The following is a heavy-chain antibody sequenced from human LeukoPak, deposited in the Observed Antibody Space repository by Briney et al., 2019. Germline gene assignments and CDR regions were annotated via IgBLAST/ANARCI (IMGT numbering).Heavy chain of an antibody. D-gene: IGHD6-19*01. V-gene: IGHV1-69*13. J-gene: IGHJ4*02. CDR2: IIPLLGTA. CDR3: ARGRMAGTYVFDY. CDR1: GGTFSSYA. Sequence: ASVKVSCKASGGTFSSYAISWVRQAPGQGLEWMGGIIPLLGTANYAQKFQGRVTITADESTSTAYMDLSSLRSEDTAVYYCARGRMAGTYVFDYWGQGTLVTVSS.